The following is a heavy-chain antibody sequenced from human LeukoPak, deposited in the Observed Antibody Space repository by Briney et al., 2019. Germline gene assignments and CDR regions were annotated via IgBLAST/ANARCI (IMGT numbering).Heavy chain of an antibody. J-gene: IGHJ4*02. V-gene: IGHV3-23*01. CDR1: GFYFANYA. D-gene: IGHD6-25*01. CDR3: AKVGGSSAF. Sequence: GGSLRLSCAASGFYFANYAMSWVRQAPGKGLEWVSSISGSGGNTYYADSVKGRFSISRDNSKNTLYLQMNSLRAEDSAVYYCAKVGGSSAFWGQGTLVTVSS. CDR2: ISGSGGNT.